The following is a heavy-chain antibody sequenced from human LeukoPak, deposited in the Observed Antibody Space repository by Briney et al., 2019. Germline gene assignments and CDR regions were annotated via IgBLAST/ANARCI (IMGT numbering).Heavy chain of an antibody. CDR3: ARGRGAFS. CDR2: IKQDGSEK. D-gene: IGHD3-16*01. V-gene: IGHV3-7*01. CDR1: GFTFSNYW. Sequence: GGSLRLSCAASGFTFSNYWVNWVRQPPGKGLEWVATIKQDGSEKYYVDSVKGRFTISRDNAKNSLYLQMNSLRAEDRAVYYCARGRGAFSWGQGTLVTVSS. J-gene: IGHJ4*02.